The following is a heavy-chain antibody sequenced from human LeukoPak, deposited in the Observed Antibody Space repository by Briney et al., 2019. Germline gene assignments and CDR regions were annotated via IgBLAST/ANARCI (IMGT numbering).Heavy chain of an antibody. J-gene: IGHJ4*02. Sequence: PGGSLRLSCAASGFTFSSYSMNWVRQAPGKGLEWVSSISSSSSYIYYADSVKGRFTIPRDNAKNSLYLQMNSLRAEDTAVYYCARDGNGGSGSYWVFDYWGQGTLVTVSS. CDR3: ARDGNGGSGSYWVFDY. D-gene: IGHD3-10*01. V-gene: IGHV3-21*01. CDR2: ISSSSSYI. CDR1: GFTFSSYS.